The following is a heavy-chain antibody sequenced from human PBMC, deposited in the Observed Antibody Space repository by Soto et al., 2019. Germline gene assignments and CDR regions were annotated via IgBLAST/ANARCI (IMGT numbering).Heavy chain of an antibody. J-gene: IGHJ6*02. V-gene: IGHV3-53*01. CDR3: YRMEQRRVPGDYSYGMDV. CDR1: GLTVSSNY. Sequence: GGSLRLSCAASGLTVSSNYMNWVRQAPGKGLEWVSLIYTGGGTYYADSVKGRFTVSRDNSKNTLYLQMNSLRVGAKDMYYCYRMEQRRVPGDYSYGMDVWGQGTSVTVSS. CDR2: IYTGGGT. D-gene: IGHD6-25*01.